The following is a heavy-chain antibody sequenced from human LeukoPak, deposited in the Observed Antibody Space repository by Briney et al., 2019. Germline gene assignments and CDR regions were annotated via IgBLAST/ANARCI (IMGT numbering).Heavy chain of an antibody. Sequence: GGSLRLSCSVSGFTLSSYEMNSVRQAPGRGLGWVSHISRSGRTISYADSVKGRFSSARDKAKNSLYLQMNSLRAEDTAVYDWSKEGLGSGRSWSAWFDPWGQGTLVTVSS. CDR1: GFTLSSYE. J-gene: IGHJ5*02. CDR3: SKEGLGSGRSWSAWFDP. CDR2: ISRSGRTI. D-gene: IGHD3-10*01. V-gene: IGHV3-48*03.